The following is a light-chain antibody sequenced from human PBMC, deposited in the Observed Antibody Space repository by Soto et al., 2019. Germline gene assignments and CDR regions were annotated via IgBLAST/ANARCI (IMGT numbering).Light chain of an antibody. CDR2: GAS. Sequence: EIVLTQSPGTLSFSPGERATLTCRASQSVSSSYLAWFQQKPGQAPRLLIYGASSRATGIPDRFSGSGSGTDCTLTSSRLEPEDFAVYYCQQYGNAPFTFGPGTKVDIK. J-gene: IGKJ3*01. CDR3: QQYGNAPFT. V-gene: IGKV3-20*01. CDR1: QSVSSSY.